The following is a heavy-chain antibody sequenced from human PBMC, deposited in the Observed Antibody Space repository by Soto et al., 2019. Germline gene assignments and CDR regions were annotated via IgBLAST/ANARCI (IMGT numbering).Heavy chain of an antibody. CDR1: GFTFSDYY. CDR3: ARYWDYYDSSGYYPSQYYYGMDV. D-gene: IGHD3-22*01. V-gene: IGHV3-11*06. CDR2: ISSSSSYT. Sequence: GGSLRLSCAASGFTFSDYYMSWIRQAPGKGLEWVSYISSSSSYTNYADSVKGRFTISRDNAKNSLYLQMNSLRAEDTAVYYCARYWDYYDSSGYYPSQYYYGMDVWGQGTTVTVSS. J-gene: IGHJ6*02.